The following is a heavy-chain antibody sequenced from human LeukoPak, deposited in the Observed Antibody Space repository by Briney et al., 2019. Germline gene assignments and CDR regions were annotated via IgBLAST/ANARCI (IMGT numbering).Heavy chain of an antibody. Sequence: ASVKVSCKASGYTFTSYDINWVRQATGQGLEWMGWMNPNSGNTGYAQKFQGRVTITRNTSISTAYMELSRLRSDDTAVYYCARLVRTGYYSYWGQGTLVTVSS. D-gene: IGHD3/OR15-3a*01. CDR2: MNPNSGNT. J-gene: IGHJ4*02. CDR3: ARLVRTGYYSY. V-gene: IGHV1-8*03. CDR1: GYTFTSYD.